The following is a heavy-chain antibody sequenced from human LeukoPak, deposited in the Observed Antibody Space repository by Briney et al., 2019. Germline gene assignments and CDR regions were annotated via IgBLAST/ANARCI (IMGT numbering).Heavy chain of an antibody. D-gene: IGHD4-4*01. CDR3: AKDPSAYSNYDWFDP. V-gene: IGHV3-23*01. J-gene: IGHJ5*02. Sequence: PGGSLRLSCAASGFTFSSYAMSWVRQAPGKGLEWVSAISGSGGSTYYADSVKGRFTISRDNSKNTLYLQMNSLRAEDTAVYYCAKDPSAYSNYDWFDPWGQGTLVTVSS. CDR2: ISGSGGST. CDR1: GFTFSSYA.